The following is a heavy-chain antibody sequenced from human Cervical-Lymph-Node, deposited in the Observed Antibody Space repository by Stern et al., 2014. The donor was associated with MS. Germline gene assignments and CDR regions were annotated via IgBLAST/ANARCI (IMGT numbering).Heavy chain of an antibody. Sequence: EVQLVESGAEVKKPGESLKISCKGSGYSFTSYWIGWVRQMPGKGLEWMGILNPGDSDTRYSPSFQGQVTSSADKSISTAYLQWSSLKASDTAMYYCARRHCSSRRCGWFDPWGQGTLVTVSS. D-gene: IGHD2-2*01. V-gene: IGHV5-51*01. CDR1: GYSFTSYW. CDR2: LNPGDSDT. CDR3: ARRHCSSRRCGWFDP. J-gene: IGHJ5*02.